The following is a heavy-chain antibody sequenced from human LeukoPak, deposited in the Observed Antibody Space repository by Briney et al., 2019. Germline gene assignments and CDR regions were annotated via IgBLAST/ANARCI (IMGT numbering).Heavy chain of an antibody. J-gene: IGHJ4*02. Sequence: GGSLRLSCAASGFTFSSYSMNWVRQAPGKGLDWVSYISSSSSTIYYADSVKGRFTISRDNSKNTLYLQMNSLRAEDTAVYYCAKAGSGSYYPQDYWGQGTLVTVSS. D-gene: IGHD3-10*01. CDR3: AKAGSGSYYPQDY. CDR1: GFTFSSYS. CDR2: ISSSSSTI. V-gene: IGHV3-48*01.